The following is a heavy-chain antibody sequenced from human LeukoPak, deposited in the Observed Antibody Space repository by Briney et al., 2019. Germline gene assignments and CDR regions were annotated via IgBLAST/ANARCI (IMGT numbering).Heavy chain of an antibody. CDR3: AREAVAGSFDI. J-gene: IGHJ3*02. V-gene: IGHV3-53*01. CDR1: GFIVSSNY. D-gene: IGHD6-19*01. CDR2: IHSGGST. Sequence: PGGSLRLSCAASGFIVSSNYMSWVRQAPGKGLEWVSVIHSGGSTCYVDSVKGRFTISRDNSKNTLYLQMSSLRVEDTAVYYCAREAVAGSFDIWGQGTMVTVSS.